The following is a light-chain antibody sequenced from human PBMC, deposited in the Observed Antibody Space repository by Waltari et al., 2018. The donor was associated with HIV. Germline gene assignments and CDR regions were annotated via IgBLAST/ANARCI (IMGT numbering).Light chain of an antibody. CDR3: QQYYGVPLT. CDR1: QDISNS. CDR2: GAF. J-gene: IGKJ4*01. Sequence: DIQMTQSPSSLSASIGDTVSIPCRASQDISNSVSWFQQEPGKVTKRLVHGAFIWQRGVPSRFSGSGSGTDYTLTISGLQAEDFATYFCQQYYGVPLTFGGGTRVDI. V-gene: IGKV1-NL1*01.